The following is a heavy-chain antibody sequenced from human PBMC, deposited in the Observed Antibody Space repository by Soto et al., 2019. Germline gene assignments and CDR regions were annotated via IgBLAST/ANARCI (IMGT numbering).Heavy chain of an antibody. V-gene: IGHV3-21*01. Sequence: GGSLRLSCAASGFTFSSYSMNWVRQAPGKGLEWVSSISSSSSYIYYADSVKGRFTISRDNAKNSLYLQMNSLRAEDTAVYYCARTKGPYCSGGSCYSVLNAFDIWGQGTMVTVS. CDR2: ISSSSSYI. J-gene: IGHJ3*02. D-gene: IGHD2-15*01. CDR3: ARTKGPYCSGGSCYSVLNAFDI. CDR1: GFTFSSYS.